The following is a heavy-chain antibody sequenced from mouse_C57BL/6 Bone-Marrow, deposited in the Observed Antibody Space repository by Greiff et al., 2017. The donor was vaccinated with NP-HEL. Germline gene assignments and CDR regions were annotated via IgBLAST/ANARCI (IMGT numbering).Heavy chain of an antibody. D-gene: IGHD2-1*01. CDR2: IYHSDSDT. J-gene: IGHJ1*03. CDR3: ARGGNYQDWYFDV. Sequence: QVQLPQPGAELVRPGSSVKLSCKASGYTFTSYWMDWVKQRHGHCLEWIGNIYHSDSDTHYNQKFKDKATLTLDKSSSTAYRQLSSLTSEDSSVYYCARGGNYQDWYFDVWGTGTTVTVSS. V-gene: IGHV1-61*01. CDR1: GYTFTSYW.